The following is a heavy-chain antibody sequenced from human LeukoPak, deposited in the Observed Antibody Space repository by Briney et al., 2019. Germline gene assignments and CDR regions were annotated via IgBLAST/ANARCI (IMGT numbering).Heavy chain of an antibody. D-gene: IGHD1-26*01. V-gene: IGHV4-61*02. Sequence: PSETLSLTCTVSGGSVSSGNYYWTWIRQPAGKGLEWIGRIYTSGSTNYNPSLKSRVTISIDASKNQFSLRLSSVTAADTAVYYCTRGGELMNYWGQGTLVTVSS. CDR3: TRGGELMNY. CDR2: IYTSGST. J-gene: IGHJ4*02. CDR1: GGSVSSGNYY.